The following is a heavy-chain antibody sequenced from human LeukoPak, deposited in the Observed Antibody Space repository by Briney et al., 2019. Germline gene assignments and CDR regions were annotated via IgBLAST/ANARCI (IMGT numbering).Heavy chain of an antibody. CDR2: INPNSGGT. CDR3: ARAGKIMITMVRGALASSDGFDI. Sequence: SVKVSCKASGYTFTGYYIHWVRQAPGQGLEWMGRINPNSGGTKYAQKFQDRVTMTRDTSISTAYMELSRLRSDDTAVYYCARAGKIMITMVRGALASSDGFDIWGQGRMVTVSS. D-gene: IGHD3-10*01. CDR1: GYTFTGYY. J-gene: IGHJ3*02. V-gene: IGHV1-2*02.